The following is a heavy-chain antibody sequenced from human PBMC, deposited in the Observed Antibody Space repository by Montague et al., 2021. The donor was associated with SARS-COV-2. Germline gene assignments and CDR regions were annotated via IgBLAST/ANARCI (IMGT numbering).Heavy chain of an antibody. CDR3: ERGGGYSYGYGGFYLDY. D-gene: IGHD5-18*01. J-gene: IGHJ4*01. Sequence: YSGSTYYHPSLKSLVTISVDTSKNQFSLKLSFVTAADTVVYYCERGGGYSYGYGGFYLDYWGYGSRVSVSS. CDR2: YSGST. V-gene: IGHV4-30-4*01.